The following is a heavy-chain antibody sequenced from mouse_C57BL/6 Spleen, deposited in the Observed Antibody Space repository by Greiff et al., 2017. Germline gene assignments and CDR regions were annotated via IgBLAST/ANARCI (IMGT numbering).Heavy chain of an antibody. CDR3: ANSNYERGAMDY. CDR2: IYPGSGST. CDR1: GYTFTSYW. J-gene: IGHJ4*01. D-gene: IGHD2-5*01. Sequence: QVQLKQPGAELVKPGASVKMSCKASGYTFTSYWITWVKQRPGQGLEWIGDIYPGSGSTNYNEKFKSKATLTVDTSSSTAYMQLSSLTSEDSAVYYCANSNYERGAMDYWGQGTSVTVSS. V-gene: IGHV1-55*01.